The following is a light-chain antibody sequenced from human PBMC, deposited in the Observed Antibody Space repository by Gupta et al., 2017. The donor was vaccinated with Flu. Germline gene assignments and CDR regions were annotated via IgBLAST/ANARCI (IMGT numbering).Light chain of an antibody. CDR1: QSGGTS. Sequence: PASRSLCPGERATLSCRASQSGGTSLAGYQQKPGQAPRILSYDASNRATGIPARFSGGGSGTDFTLTIISLEPEDFVVYYCQQRNNWLWTFGQGTKVEI. CDR2: DAS. V-gene: IGKV3-11*01. J-gene: IGKJ1*01. CDR3: QQRNNWLWT.